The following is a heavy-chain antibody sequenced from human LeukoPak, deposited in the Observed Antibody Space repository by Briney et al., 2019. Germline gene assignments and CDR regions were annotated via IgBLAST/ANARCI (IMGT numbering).Heavy chain of an antibody. CDR2: IYPGDSDT. V-gene: IGHV5-51*01. CDR3: ARSMGSYGYDAFDI. CDR1: GYDFTTYW. Sequence: GESLKISCQGFGYDFTTYWIGWVRQMPGKGLEWMGIIYPGDSDTRYSPSFQGQVTISADKSISTAYLQWSSLKASDTAIYYCARSMGSYGYDAFDIWGQGTMVTVSS. D-gene: IGHD5-18*01. J-gene: IGHJ3*02.